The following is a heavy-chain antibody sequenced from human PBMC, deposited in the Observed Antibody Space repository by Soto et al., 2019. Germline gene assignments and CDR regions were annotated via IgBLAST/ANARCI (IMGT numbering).Heavy chain of an antibody. V-gene: IGHV1-58*01. CDR1: VFTFSSSA. Sequence: SVNVSCKASVFTFSSSALQWVRQARGQRLEGIGWIVVGSGNTNYAQKFQERVNITRDMSTNTAYMELSSLRSEDTAVYYCATVTGTTPDAFDMWGQGTMVPV. J-gene: IGHJ3*02. CDR2: IVVGSGNT. D-gene: IGHD1-20*01. CDR3: ATVTGTTPDAFDM.